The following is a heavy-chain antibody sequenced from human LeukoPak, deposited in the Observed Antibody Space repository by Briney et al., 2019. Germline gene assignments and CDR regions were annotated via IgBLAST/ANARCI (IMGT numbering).Heavy chain of an antibody. CDR1: GYTFTSYA. D-gene: IGHD5-18*01. CDR3: ARGLVDTAMAMSDY. J-gene: IGHJ4*02. V-gene: IGHV1-3*01. Sequence: ASVKVSCKASGYTFTSYAMHWVRQAPGQRLEWMGWINAGNGNTKYSQKFQGRVTITRDTSASTAYMELSSLRSEDTAVYYCARGLVDTAMAMSDYWGQGTLVTVSS. CDR2: INAGNGNT.